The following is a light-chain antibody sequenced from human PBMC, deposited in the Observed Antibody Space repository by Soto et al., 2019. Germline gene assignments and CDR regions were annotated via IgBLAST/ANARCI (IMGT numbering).Light chain of an antibody. V-gene: IGLV2-14*01. CDR1: SSDVGGYNY. CDR3: SSYTSSSTYV. J-gene: IGLJ1*01. CDR2: EVS. Sequence: QSALTQPASVSGSPGQSITNSCNGTSSDVGGYNYVSWYQQHPGKAPKLMIYEVSNRPSGVSNRFSGSKSGNTASLTISGLQAEDEADYYCSSYTSSSTYVFGTGTKLTVL.